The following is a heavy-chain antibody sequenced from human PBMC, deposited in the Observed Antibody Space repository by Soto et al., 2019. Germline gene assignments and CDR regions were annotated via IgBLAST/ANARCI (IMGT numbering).Heavy chain of an antibody. CDR3: ARFECSSTSCYESWFDP. Sequence: SVKVSCKASGGTFSSYAISWVRQAPGQGLEWMGGIIPIFGTANYAQKFQGRVTITADESTSTAYMELSSLRSEDTAVYYCARFECSSTSCYESWFDPWGQGTLVTVSS. V-gene: IGHV1-69*13. CDR2: IIPIFGTA. D-gene: IGHD2-2*01. J-gene: IGHJ5*02. CDR1: GGTFSSYA.